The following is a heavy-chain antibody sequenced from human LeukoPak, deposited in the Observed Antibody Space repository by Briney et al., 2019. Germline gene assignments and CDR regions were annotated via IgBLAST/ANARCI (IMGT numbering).Heavy chain of an antibody. V-gene: IGHV3-15*01. Sequence: GGSLRLSCAASGFTFSSAWMNWVRQAPGKGLEWVGRIKSKTDGGTTDYTAPVKGRFTISRDDSKNTLYLQMNSLKTEDTAVYYCTTDFLYYYGSGSYYNNWFDPWGQGTLVTVSS. J-gene: IGHJ5*02. CDR3: TTDFLYYYGSGSYYNNWFDP. CDR1: GFTFSSAW. D-gene: IGHD3-10*01. CDR2: IKSKTDGGTT.